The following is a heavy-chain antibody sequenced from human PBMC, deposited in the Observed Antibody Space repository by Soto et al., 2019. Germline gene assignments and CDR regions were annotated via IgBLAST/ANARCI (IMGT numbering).Heavy chain of an antibody. J-gene: IGHJ3*01. Sequence: QVQLVQSGAEVKKPGASVKVSCKASGYTFADYYTHWVRLAPGQGLEWMGWINPNSGATYYAQKFQGRVTMTRDTSLTKSFMELTSLRSDDTAVYYCARDHVGDVSSFDFWGQGTKVTVSS. D-gene: IGHD1-26*01. V-gene: IGHV1-2*02. CDR3: ARDHVGDVSSFDF. CDR2: INPNSGAT. CDR1: GYTFADYY.